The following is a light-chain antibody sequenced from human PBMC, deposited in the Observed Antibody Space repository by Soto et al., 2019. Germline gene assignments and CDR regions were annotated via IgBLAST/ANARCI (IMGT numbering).Light chain of an antibody. CDR3: QQSYSTPLT. V-gene: IGKV1-39*01. J-gene: IGKJ4*01. CDR2: AAS. CDR1: QSISTY. Sequence: DIQMTQSPSSLSASVGDRVTITCRASQSISTYLNWYQQKPGKVPELLIYAASSLQSGVPSRFSGSGSGTDFTLTIGSLQPEDLATYYCQQSYSTPLTFGGGTKVEIK.